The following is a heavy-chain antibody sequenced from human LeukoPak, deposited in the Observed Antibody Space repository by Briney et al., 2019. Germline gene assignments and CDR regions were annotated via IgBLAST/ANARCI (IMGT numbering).Heavy chain of an antibody. CDR2: INHSGST. Sequence: PSETLSLTCAVYGGSFSAYYWSWIRQPPGKGLEWIGEINHSGSTNYNPSLKSRVTISVDTFKNKLSLKLSSVTAADTAVYYCARGPELLRAFDYWGQGTLVTVPS. V-gene: IGHV4-34*01. J-gene: IGHJ4*02. CDR3: ARGPELLRAFDY. D-gene: IGHD1-26*01. CDR1: GGSFSAYY.